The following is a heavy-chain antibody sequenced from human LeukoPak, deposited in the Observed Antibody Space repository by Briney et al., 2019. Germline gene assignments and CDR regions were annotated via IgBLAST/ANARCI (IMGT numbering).Heavy chain of an antibody. J-gene: IGHJ4*02. Sequence: ASVKVSCKASGYSFTGYYMHWVRQAPGQGLEWMGWINPYSGGTNYAQKFQGRVTMTRDTSISTAYMELSRLRSDDTAVYYCALETYGSGSYYPGYWGQGTLVTVSS. CDR3: ALETYGSGSYYPGY. V-gene: IGHV1-2*02. D-gene: IGHD3-10*01. CDR2: INPYSGGT. CDR1: GYSFTGYY.